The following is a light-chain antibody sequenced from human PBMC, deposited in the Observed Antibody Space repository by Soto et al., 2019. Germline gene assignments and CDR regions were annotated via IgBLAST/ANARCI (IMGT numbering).Light chain of an antibody. CDR1: QDVGTNY. Sequence: EIVLTQSPGTLSLSPGEGATLSCRSSQDVGTNYLAWYQQKPGQAPRLLIFGASSRVSGVPGRFSGSGSGTDFTLTISRLEPEDSAVYYCQQFINSPYMYIFGQGTKLEI. J-gene: IGKJ2*01. V-gene: IGKV3-20*01. CDR3: QQFINSPYMYI. CDR2: GAS.